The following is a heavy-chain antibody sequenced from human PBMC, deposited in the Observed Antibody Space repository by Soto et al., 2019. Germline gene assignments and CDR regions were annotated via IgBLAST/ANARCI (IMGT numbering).Heavy chain of an antibody. CDR3: ARAYSSSWYQNFLDC. D-gene: IGHD6-13*01. V-gene: IGHV4-59*01. CDR2: ISYSGST. CDR1: GGSISSYY. Sequence: SETLSLTCPVSGGSISSYYWSWIRQPPGKGLEWIGYISYSGSTNYNPSLKSRVTISVDTSKNQFSLKLSSVTAADTAVYYCARAYSSSWYQNFLDCWGQGTLVTVSS. J-gene: IGHJ4*02.